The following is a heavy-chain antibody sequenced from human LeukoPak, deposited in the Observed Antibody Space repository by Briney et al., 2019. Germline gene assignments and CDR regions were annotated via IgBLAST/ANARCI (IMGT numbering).Heavy chain of an antibody. D-gene: IGHD5-18*01. CDR3: ARRADTAMVDY. CDR1: GYSFTSYW. CDR2: IYPGDSDT. J-gene: IGHJ4*02. V-gene: IGHV5-51*01. Sequence: GESLKISCKGSGYSFTSYWIGRVRQMPGKGLEWVGIIYPGDSDTRYSPSFQGQVTISADKSISTAYLQWSSLKASDTAMYYCARRADTAMVDYWGQGTLVTVSS.